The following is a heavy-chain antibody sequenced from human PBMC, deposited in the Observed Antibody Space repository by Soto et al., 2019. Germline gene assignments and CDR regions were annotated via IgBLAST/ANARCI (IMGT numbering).Heavy chain of an antibody. J-gene: IGHJ5*02. CDR3: ACESRFLEWLSLNWFDP. CDR2: ISSSSSTI. CDR1: GSTFSSYS. V-gene: IGHV3-48*02. D-gene: IGHD3-3*01. Sequence: RGSLRLSCAASGSTFSSYSMNWVRQAPGKRLEWVSYISSSSSTIYYADSVKGRFTISRDNAKNSLYLQMNSLRDEDTAVYYSACESRFLEWLSLNWFDPWGQGTLVTVSS.